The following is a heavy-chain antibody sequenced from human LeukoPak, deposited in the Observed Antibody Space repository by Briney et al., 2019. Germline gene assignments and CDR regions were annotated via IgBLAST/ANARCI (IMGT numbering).Heavy chain of an antibody. CDR1: GYTFTGYY. J-gene: IGHJ6*03. D-gene: IGHD3-10*01. CDR3: ARVNRGYYYGSGTSYYYYYMDV. V-gene: IGHV1-46*01. CDR2: INPSGGST. Sequence: ASVKVSCKASGYTFTGYYIHWVRQAPGQGLEWMGLINPSGGSTNYAQKFQGRVTMTRDRSTSTVYMELSSLRSEDTAVYYCARVNRGYYYGSGTSYYYYYMDVWGKGTTVTVSS.